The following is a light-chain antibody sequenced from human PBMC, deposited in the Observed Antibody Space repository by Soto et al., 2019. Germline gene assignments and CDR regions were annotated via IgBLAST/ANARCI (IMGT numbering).Light chain of an antibody. Sequence: EIVMTQSPATLSVSPGERATLSCRASQSVSSNLAWYQQKPGHAPRLLIYGASTRATGIPARFSGSGYGTEFTLTISSLQSEDFAVYYCQQYNNWPPYTFGQGTKLEIK. V-gene: IGKV3-15*01. J-gene: IGKJ2*01. CDR2: GAS. CDR1: QSVSSN. CDR3: QQYNNWPPYT.